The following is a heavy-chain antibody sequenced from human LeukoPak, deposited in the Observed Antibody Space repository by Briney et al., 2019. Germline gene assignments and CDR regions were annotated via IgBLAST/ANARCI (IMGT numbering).Heavy chain of an antibody. CDR2: IYTSGTT. CDR3: ARTSPRAATFDY. J-gene: IGHJ4*02. V-gene: IGHV4-4*07. CDR1: GGSISSYY. Sequence: SETLSLTCAVSGGSISSYYWSWIRQPAGKGLEWIGRIYTSGTTNYNPSLKSRVTMSVDTSKNQFSLNLNSVTTADTAVYYCARTSPRAATFDYWGQGTLVTVSS. D-gene: IGHD2-15*01.